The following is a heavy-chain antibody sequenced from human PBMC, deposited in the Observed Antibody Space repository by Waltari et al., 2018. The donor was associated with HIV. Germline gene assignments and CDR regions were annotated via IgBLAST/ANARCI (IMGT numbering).Heavy chain of an antibody. D-gene: IGHD6-13*01. V-gene: IGHV4-30-4*01. CDR2: IYYRGST. Sequence: QVQLQESGPGLVKPSQTLSLTCTVSGGSISSGDYYWSWIRQPPGKGLEWIGYIYYRGSTYYNPSLKRRVTISVDTSKTQFSLKLSSVTAADTAVYYCARAHLAAAGTRWFDPWGQGTLVTVSS. CDR1: GGSISSGDYY. CDR3: ARAHLAAAGTRWFDP. J-gene: IGHJ5*02.